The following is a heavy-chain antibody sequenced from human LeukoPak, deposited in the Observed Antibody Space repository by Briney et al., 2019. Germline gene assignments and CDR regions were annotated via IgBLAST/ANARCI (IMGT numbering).Heavy chain of an antibody. D-gene: IGHD2-8*01. V-gene: IGHV1-69*13. CDR2: IIPIFGTA. CDR1: GGTFSSYA. Sequence: SVKVSCKASGGTFSSYAISWVRQAPGQGLEWMGGIIPIFGTANYAQKFQGRVTITADESTSTAYMELSGLRSEDTAVYYCARRGSDGRMLAGNYYYYGMDVWGQGTTVTVSS. CDR3: ARRGSDGRMLAGNYYYYGMDV. J-gene: IGHJ6*02.